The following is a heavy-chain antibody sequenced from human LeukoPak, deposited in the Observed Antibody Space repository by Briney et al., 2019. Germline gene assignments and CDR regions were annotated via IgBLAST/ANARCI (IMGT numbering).Heavy chain of an antibody. J-gene: IGHJ3*02. D-gene: IGHD3-3*01. Sequence: ASVKVSCTASGYTFTSYGISWVRQAPGQGLEWMGWISAYNGNTNYAQKLQGRVTMTTDTSTSTAYMELRSLRSDDTAVYYCARNLEVDFWSGYYDAFDIWGQGTMVTVSS. CDR1: GYTFTSYG. CDR2: ISAYNGNT. V-gene: IGHV1-18*01. CDR3: ARNLEVDFWSGYYDAFDI.